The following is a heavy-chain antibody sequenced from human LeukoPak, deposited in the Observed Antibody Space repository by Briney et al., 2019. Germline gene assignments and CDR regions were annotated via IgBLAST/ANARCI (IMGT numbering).Heavy chain of an antibody. D-gene: IGHD6-25*01. Sequence: GGSLRLSCAASGFTFSSYAMHWVRQAPGKGLEWVAVISYDGSNKYYADSVKGRFTISRDNSKNTLYLQMNSLRAEDTAVYYCAKDYFTIAAYTDVWGKGTTVTISS. CDR2: ISYDGSNK. J-gene: IGHJ6*03. CDR3: AKDYFTIAAYTDV. CDR1: GFTFSSYA. V-gene: IGHV3-30*04.